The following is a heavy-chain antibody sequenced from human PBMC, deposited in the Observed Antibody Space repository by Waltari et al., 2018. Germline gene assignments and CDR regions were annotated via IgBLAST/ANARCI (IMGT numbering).Heavy chain of an antibody. CDR1: GGSLSSSSYY. CDR2: IYYSGST. V-gene: IGHV4-39*01. CDR3: ARHGALGIYYFDY. Sequence: QLQLQESGPGLVKPSQTRSLTCTVSGGSLSSSSYYWGWMRQPPGKGLELIGSIYYSGSTYYNPSLKSRVTISVDTSKNQFSLKLSSVTAADTAVYYCARHGALGIYYFDYWGQGTLVTVSS. D-gene: IGHD7-27*01. J-gene: IGHJ4*02.